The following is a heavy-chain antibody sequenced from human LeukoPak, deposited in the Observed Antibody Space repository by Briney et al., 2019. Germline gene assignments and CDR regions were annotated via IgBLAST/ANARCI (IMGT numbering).Heavy chain of an antibody. CDR1: GFTFSSYA. CDR3: AKKHYDILTGYLFDY. J-gene: IGHJ4*02. Sequence: GGSLRLSCAASGFTFSSYAMSWVRQAPGKGLEWVSAISGSGGSTYYADSVKGRFTISRDNSKNTLYLQMNSLRAEDTAVYYCAKKHYDILTGYLFDYWGQGTLATVSS. CDR2: ISGSGGST. D-gene: IGHD3-9*01. V-gene: IGHV3-23*01.